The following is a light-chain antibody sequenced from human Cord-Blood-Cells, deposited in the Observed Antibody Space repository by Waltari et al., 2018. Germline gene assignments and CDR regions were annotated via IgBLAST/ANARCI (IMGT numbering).Light chain of an antibody. CDR2: DAS. V-gene: IGKV3-11*01. J-gene: IGKJ5*01. Sequence: EIVLTQSPATLSLSPGERATLSCRASQSVSSYLAWYQQKPGQAPRLLIYDASNRATGIPARFSGSGSGTDFTLTISSLEPEDFAVYYCQKRSNWPITFGKGTRLEIK. CDR1: QSVSSY. CDR3: QKRSNWPIT.